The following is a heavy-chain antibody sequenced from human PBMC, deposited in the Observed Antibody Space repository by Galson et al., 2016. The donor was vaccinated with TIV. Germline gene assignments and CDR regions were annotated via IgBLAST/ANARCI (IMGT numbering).Heavy chain of an antibody. J-gene: IGHJ3*02. CDR2: ISLNGHHI. CDR3: AKVFGSGAYAQGDALDI. CDR1: GFAFNFYG. D-gene: IGHD3-10*01. V-gene: IGHV3-21*01. Sequence: SLRLSCAASGFAFNFYGMNWVRQAPGKGLEWISSISLNGHHIYYAESVKGRFTVSRYNAASSLYLQMNRLRADDTALYYCAKVFGSGAYAQGDALDIWGQGTVVAVSA.